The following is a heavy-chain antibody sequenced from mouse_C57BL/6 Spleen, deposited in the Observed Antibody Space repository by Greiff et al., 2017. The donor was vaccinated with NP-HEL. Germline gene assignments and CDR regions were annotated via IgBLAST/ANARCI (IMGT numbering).Heavy chain of an antibody. CDR1: GFTFSSYG. Sequence: EVKLVESGGDLVKPGGSLKLSCAASGFTFSSYGMSWVRQTPDKRLEWVATISSGGSYTYYPDSVKGRFTISRDNAKNTLYLQMSSLKSEDTAMYYCARRDYGSYEGYFDVWGTGTTVTVSS. V-gene: IGHV5-6*02. CDR2: ISSGGSYT. D-gene: IGHD2-1*01. CDR3: ARRDYGSYEGYFDV. J-gene: IGHJ1*03.